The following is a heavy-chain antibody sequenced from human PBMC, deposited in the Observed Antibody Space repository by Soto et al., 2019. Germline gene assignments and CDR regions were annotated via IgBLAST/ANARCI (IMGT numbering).Heavy chain of an antibody. J-gene: IGHJ5*02. Sequence: ASVKVSCKASGYTFTSYGISWVRQAPGQGLERMGWISAYNGNTNYAQKLQGRVTMTTDTSTSTAYMELRSLRSGDTAVYYCARDLAVFAHFILNDYGWFDAWGQRSLVTVSS. D-gene: IGHD3-9*01. CDR1: GYTFTSYG. CDR3: ARDLAVFAHFILNDYGWFDA. V-gene: IGHV1-18*01. CDR2: ISAYNGNT.